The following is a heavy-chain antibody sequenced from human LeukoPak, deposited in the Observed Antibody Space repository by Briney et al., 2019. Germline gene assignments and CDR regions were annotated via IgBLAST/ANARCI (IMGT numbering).Heavy chain of an antibody. CDR3: ARDVDVDTSAFDI. J-gene: IGHJ3*02. CDR1: GYTFTSYY. Sequence: ASVNVSCKTSGYTFTSYYMHWVRQAPGQGLEWMGIINPSGGSTSYAQKFQGRVTMTRDTSTSTVYMELSSLRSEDTAVYYCARDVDVDTSAFDIWGQGTMVTVSS. CDR2: INPSGGST. V-gene: IGHV1-46*01. D-gene: IGHD5-18*01.